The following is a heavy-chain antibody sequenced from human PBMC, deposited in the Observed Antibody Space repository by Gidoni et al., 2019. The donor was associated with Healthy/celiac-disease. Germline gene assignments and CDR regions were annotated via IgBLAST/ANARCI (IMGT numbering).Heavy chain of an antibody. CDR2: IIPILGIA. V-gene: IGHV1-69*09. CDR1: GGPFRSYA. CDR3: ARDGNYDILTGYSSPYY. J-gene: IGHJ4*02. D-gene: IGHD3-9*01. Sequence: QVQLVQSGAEVKKPGSSVKVSCKASGGPFRSYAISWVRQAPGQGLEWMGRIIPILGIANYAQKFQGRVTITADKSTSTAYMELSSLRSEDTAVYYCARDGNYDILTGYSSPYYWGQGTLVTVSS.